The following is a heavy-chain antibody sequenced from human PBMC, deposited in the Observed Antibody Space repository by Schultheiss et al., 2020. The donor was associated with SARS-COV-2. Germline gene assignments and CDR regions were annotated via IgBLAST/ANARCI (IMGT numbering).Heavy chain of an antibody. J-gene: IGHJ4*02. CDR2: IKSKTDGGTT. V-gene: IGHV3-15*01. D-gene: IGHD1-1*01. Sequence: GGSLRLSCAASGFTFNRHYMTWVRQAPGKGLEWVGRIKSKTDGGTTDYAAPVKGRFTISRDDSKNTLYLQMNSLKTEDTAVYYCARVRKVWASNNWSYYFDYWGQGTLVTVSS. CDR1: GFTFNRHY. CDR3: ARVRKVWASNNWSYYFDY.